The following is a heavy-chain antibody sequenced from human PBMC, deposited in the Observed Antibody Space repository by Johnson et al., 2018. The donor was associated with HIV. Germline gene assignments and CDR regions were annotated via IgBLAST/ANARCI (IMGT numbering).Heavy chain of an antibody. J-gene: IGHJ3*02. CDR3: VWYCSGGCSSAFDI. Sequence: VLLVESGGGLVKPGGSLRLSCAASGFTFSDYYMSWIRQAPGKGLEWVSYISSSGSTIYYADSVKGRFTISRDNAKNSLYLQMNSLRAEDTAVYYCVWYCSGGCSSAFDIWGQGTMVTVSS. D-gene: IGHD2-15*01. CDR2: ISSSGSTI. V-gene: IGHV3-11*04. CDR1: GFTFSDYY.